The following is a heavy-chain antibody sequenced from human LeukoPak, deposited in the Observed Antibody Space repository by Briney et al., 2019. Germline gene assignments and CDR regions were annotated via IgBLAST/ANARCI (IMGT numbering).Heavy chain of an antibody. D-gene: IGHD2-2*01. CDR3: ARLNDCSSTSCYVVPYYYYMDV. CDR1: GYTFTDYD. CDR2: INPNNGGT. Sequence: ASVKVSCKASGYTFTDYDMHWVRQAPGQGLEWMGWINPNNGGTNYAQKFQGRVTMTRDTSISTAYMELSSLRSEDTAVYYCARLNDCSSTSCYVVPYYYYMDVWGKGTTVTVSS. J-gene: IGHJ6*03. V-gene: IGHV1-2*02.